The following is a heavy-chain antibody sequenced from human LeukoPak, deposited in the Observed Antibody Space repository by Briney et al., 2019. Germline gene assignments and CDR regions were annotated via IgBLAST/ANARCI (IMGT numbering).Heavy chain of an antibody. V-gene: IGHV3-30*18. CDR1: GFTFSSYG. CDR2: ISYDGSNK. D-gene: IGHD3-22*01. J-gene: IGHJ4*02. CDR3: ANCYYDSSGYPPSDY. Sequence: PGGSLRLSCAASGFTFSSYGMHWVRQAPGKGLEWVAVISYDGSNKYYAASVKGRFTISRDNSKNTLYLQMNSLSAEDTAVYYCANCYYDSSGYPPSDYWGQGTLVTVSS.